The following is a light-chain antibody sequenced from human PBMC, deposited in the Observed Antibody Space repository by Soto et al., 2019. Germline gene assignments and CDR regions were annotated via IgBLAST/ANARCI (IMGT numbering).Light chain of an antibody. V-gene: IGLV1-51*01. CDR3: GTWDSSLRGGV. Sequence: QSVLTQPPSVSAAPGQKVTISCSGSSSNIGNDYVSWYQLLPGTAPKLIIYDNNRRPSGIPDRFSGSKSGTSATLAITGLPAGDEADYYCGTWDSSLRGGVFGGGTKLTVL. CDR2: DNN. J-gene: IGLJ2*01. CDR1: SSNIGNDY.